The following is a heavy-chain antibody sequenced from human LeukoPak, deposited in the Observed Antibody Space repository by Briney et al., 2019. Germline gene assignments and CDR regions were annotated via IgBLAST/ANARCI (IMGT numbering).Heavy chain of an antibody. CDR1: GFTFSSYA. Sequence: GGSLRLSCAASGFTFSSYAMSWVRQAPGKGLEWVSAISGSGGSTYYADSVKGRFTISRDNSKNTLYLQMNSLRAEDTAVYYCAKIGSLDSHKYYFDYWGQGTLVTVSS. J-gene: IGHJ4*02. CDR3: AKIGSLDSHKYYFDY. D-gene: IGHD1-26*01. CDR2: ISGSGGST. V-gene: IGHV3-23*01.